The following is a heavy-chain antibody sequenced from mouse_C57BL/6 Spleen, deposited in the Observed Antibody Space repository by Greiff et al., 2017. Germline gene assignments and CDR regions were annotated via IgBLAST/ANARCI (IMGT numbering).Heavy chain of an antibody. V-gene: IGHV1-15*01. Sequence: VKLMESGAELVRPGASVTLSCKASGYTFTDYEMHWVKQTPVHGLEWIGAIDPETGGTAYNQKFKGKAILTADKSSSTAYMELRSLTSEDSAVYYCTRDGTVVASPFAMDYWGQGTSVTVSS. J-gene: IGHJ4*01. CDR1: GYTFTDYE. CDR2: IDPETGGT. CDR3: TRDGTVVASPFAMDY. D-gene: IGHD1-1*01.